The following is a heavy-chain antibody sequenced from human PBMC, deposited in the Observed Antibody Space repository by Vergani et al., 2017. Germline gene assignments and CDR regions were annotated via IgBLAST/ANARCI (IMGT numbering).Heavy chain of an antibody. J-gene: IGHJ5*02. CDR1: GYSITNYW. CDR2: IYAGDSDV. CDR3: AKTHYFSSLYSSYNWFDP. V-gene: IGHV5-51*01. D-gene: IGHD2-21*01. Sequence: EVQLVPSGAEVKTPGESLKISCKGSGYSITNYWIAWVRQRPGKGLEWMGIIYAGDSDVRYSPSFQGQVTMSVDKSLSTAYLQWSSLKASDTATYYCAKTHYFSSLYSSYNWFDPWGQGTQVTVSS.